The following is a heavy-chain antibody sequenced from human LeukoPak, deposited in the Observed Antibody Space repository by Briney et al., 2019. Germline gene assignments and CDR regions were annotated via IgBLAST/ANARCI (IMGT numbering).Heavy chain of an antibody. CDR2: IIPILGIA. V-gene: IGHV1-69*04. Sequence: SVKVSCKASGGTFSSYTISWVRQAPGQGLEWMGRIIPILGIANYAQKFQGRVTITTDKSTSTAYMELSSLRSEDTAVYYCARDPKLAYCGGDCYWVWGQGTLVTVSS. CDR3: ARDPKLAYCGGDCYWV. D-gene: IGHD2-21*01. J-gene: IGHJ4*02. CDR1: GGTFSSYT.